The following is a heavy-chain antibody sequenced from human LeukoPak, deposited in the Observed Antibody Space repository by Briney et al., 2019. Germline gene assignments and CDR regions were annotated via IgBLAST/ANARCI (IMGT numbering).Heavy chain of an antibody. CDR1: GFTFSSYS. D-gene: IGHD5/OR15-5a*01. CDR2: ISTTSDYI. J-gene: IGHJ4*02. CDR3: ARGGVYSQGFDY. Sequence: GGSLRLSCAASGFTFSSYSMNWVRQAPGKGLEWVSSISTTSDYIYYAGSLKGRLTISRDNAKNLLYLQMNSLRAEDTAVYYCARGGVYSQGFDYWGQGTLVTVSS. V-gene: IGHV3-21*01.